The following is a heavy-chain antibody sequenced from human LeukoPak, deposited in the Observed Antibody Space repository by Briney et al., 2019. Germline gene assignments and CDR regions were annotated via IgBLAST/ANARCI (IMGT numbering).Heavy chain of an antibody. J-gene: IGHJ4*02. V-gene: IGHV3-23*01. CDR1: GFIFSSYA. D-gene: IGHD2-15*01. Sequence: GGSLRLSCAASGFIFSSYAMSWVRQAPGKGLEWVSTISGSAGSTYYADSVKGRFTIPRDNSKNTLYLQMNSLRAEDTAVYYCAKARGEQNGGSNYWGQGTLVTVSS. CDR3: AKARGEQNGGSNY. CDR2: ISGSAGST.